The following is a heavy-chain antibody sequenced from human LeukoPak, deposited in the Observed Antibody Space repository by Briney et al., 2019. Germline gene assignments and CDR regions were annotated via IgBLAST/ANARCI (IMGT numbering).Heavy chain of an antibody. Sequence: SETLSLTCTVSGGSISSVSYYWGWIRQPPGKGPEWLGNIYYSGSTYYNPSLKSRVTISVDTSKNQFSLKLTSVTAADTAVYYCARLSHYSDSSGYYLGSYYFDYWGQGTLVTVSS. CDR2: IYYSGST. CDR1: GGSISSVSYY. V-gene: IGHV4-39*01. J-gene: IGHJ4*02. CDR3: ARLSHYSDSSGYYLGSYYFDY. D-gene: IGHD3-22*01.